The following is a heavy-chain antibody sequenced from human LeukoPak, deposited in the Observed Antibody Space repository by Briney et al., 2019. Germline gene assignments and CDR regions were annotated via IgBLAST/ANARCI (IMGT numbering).Heavy chain of an antibody. CDR1: GFSFSSFV. J-gene: IGHJ4*02. V-gene: IGHV3-30-3*01. D-gene: IGHD4-23*01. CDR3: AIMTTVVTNFDY. CDR2: ILPDGGNK. Sequence: GGSLRLSCAVSGFSFSSFVMHWVRQAPGKGLEWVAAILPDGGNKHYADSVKGLVTISRDNSKNTLYLQMNSLRAEDTALYYCAIMTTVVTNFDYWGQGTLVTVSS.